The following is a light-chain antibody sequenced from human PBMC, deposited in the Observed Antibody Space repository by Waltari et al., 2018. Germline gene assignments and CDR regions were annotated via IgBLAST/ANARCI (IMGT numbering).Light chain of an antibody. CDR2: KAS. J-gene: IGKJ4*01. V-gene: IGKV1-5*03. CDR1: QNINKW. Sequence: DIQMTQSPSTLSASVGDRFTITCRSSQNINKWLACYQQKPGKAPKLLIYKASTLESGVPSRFSGSGSGTEFTLTISSLQPDDFATDYCQQYNSYSLLTFGGGTKVEIK. CDR3: QQYNSYSLLT.